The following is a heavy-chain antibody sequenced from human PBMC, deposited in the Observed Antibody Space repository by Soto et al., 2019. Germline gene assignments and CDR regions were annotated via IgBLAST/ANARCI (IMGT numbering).Heavy chain of an antibody. CDR2: ISYTGNT. D-gene: IGHD6-13*01. J-gene: IGHJ4*02. CDR3: VRERGVWYSSSWSTYYFDY. Sequence: SETLSLTCAVSGRSISSVGYYWSWVRQHPGKGLEWIGSISYTGNTYYNPSLKNRLSISLDTSENRFYLKLNSVTAADTAVYYCVRERGVWYSSSWSTYYFDYWGQGTLVTVSS. CDR1: GRSISSVGYY. V-gene: IGHV4-31*11.